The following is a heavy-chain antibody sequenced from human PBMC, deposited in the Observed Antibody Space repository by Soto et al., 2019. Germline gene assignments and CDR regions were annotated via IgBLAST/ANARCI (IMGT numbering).Heavy chain of an antibody. V-gene: IGHV4-31*03. CDR1: GDSISSGGY. J-gene: IGHJ4*02. CDR3: ARGGTATYGH. Sequence: QVQLQESGPGLVKPSQTLSLTCTVSGDSISSGGYWSWIRQHPGEGLEWIGYIYYSGSTYYNPSLKSRFTLSGDTSKNQFSLGLSSVTAADTTVYYCARGGTATYGHWGQGTLVTVSS. D-gene: IGHD5-12*01. CDR2: IYYSGST.